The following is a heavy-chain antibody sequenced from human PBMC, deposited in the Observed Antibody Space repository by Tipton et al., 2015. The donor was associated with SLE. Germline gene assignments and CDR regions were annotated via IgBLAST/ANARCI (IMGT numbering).Heavy chain of an antibody. Sequence: TLSLTCAVSGYSISNGYYWGWIRQPPGKGLEWIGSIYHSGNTYYNPSLKSRVTISADTSKNQFSLNRSSVTAADTAVYYCARETTGDTYYYYGMDVWGQGTTVTVSS. V-gene: IGHV4-38-2*02. CDR1: GYSISNGYY. CDR2: IYHSGNT. J-gene: IGHJ6*02. D-gene: IGHD7-27*01. CDR3: ARETTGDTYYYYGMDV.